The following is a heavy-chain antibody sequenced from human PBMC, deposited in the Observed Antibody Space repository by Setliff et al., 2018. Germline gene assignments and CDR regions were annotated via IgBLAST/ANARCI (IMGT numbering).Heavy chain of an antibody. CDR1: GFSFSRYE. CDR2: THIDGITV. Sequence: HPGGSLRLSCAASGFSFSRYEMIWVRQAPGKGLEWVSKTHIDGITVYSDSVKGRSIIYRDNSENTLFLQMTSLRPEDTGVYYCAKVKKPLIRGSGFDYWGRGTLVTVSS. J-gene: IGHJ4*02. D-gene: IGHD3-10*01. CDR3: AKVKKPLIRGSGFDY. V-gene: IGHV3-48*03.